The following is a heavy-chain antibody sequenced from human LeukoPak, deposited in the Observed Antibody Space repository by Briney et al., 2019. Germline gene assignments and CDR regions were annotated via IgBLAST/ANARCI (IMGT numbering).Heavy chain of an antibody. CDR3: ARVDVDTAMVNRPVGPYYYYGMDV. D-gene: IGHD5-18*01. Sequence: SVKVSCKASGGTFSSYAISWVRQAPGQGLEWMGGIVPIFGTANYAQKFQGRVTITADESTSTAYMELSSLRSEDTAVYYCARVDVDTAMVNRPVGPYYYYGMDVWGQGTTVTVSS. CDR2: IVPIFGTA. V-gene: IGHV1-69*13. CDR1: GGTFSSYA. J-gene: IGHJ6*02.